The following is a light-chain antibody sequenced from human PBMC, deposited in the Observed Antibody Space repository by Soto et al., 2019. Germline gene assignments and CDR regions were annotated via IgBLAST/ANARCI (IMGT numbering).Light chain of an antibody. V-gene: IGKV3-20*01. Sequence: EVVMTQSPATLSVSPGERATLSCWASQSVRSDLAWYQQKPGQTPRLLIYGASTRAPGIPDRFSGSGSGTDFTLTISRLEPEDFAVYYCQQYGYSPFFTFGPGTKVDIK. CDR3: QQYGYSPFFT. CDR2: GAS. J-gene: IGKJ3*01. CDR1: QSVRSD.